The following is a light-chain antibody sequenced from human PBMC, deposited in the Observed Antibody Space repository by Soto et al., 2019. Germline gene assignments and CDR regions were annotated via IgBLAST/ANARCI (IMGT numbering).Light chain of an antibody. CDR1: LSVSSY. CDR2: DAS. J-gene: IGKJ5*01. Sequence: EIVLTQSPATLSLSPGERATLSCRASLSVSSYLAWYQHKPGQAPRLLIHDASNRATGIPARFSGSGSGTDFTLTISSLEAEDFAVYYCQQRTNWPSSTFGQGTRLEIK. CDR3: QQRTNWPSST. V-gene: IGKV3-11*01.